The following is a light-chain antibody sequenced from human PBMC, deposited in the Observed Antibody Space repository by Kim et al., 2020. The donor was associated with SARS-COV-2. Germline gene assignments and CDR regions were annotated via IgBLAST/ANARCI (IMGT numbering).Light chain of an antibody. Sequence: SSELTQDPAVSVALGQTVRITCQGDSPRSYYASWYQQKPGQAPVLVIYGKNNRPSGIPDRFSGSSSGNTASLTITVGQAEDEADYYCNSRDSSGNLVVFG. V-gene: IGLV3-19*01. J-gene: IGLJ2*01. CDR2: GKN. CDR1: SPRSYY. CDR3: NSRDSSGNLVV.